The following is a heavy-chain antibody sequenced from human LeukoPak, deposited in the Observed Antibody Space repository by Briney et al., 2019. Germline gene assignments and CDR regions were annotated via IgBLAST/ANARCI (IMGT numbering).Heavy chain of an antibody. J-gene: IGHJ4*02. Sequence: SETLSLTCSVPIDSITSYYWSWVRQPPGKGLEWIGFIYHSGNTNYNPSLATRVTMSVDTSKTQITLRLSFVTAADTAVYYCARVNWSAGGYFDYWGQGTLVTVSS. CDR1: IDSITSYY. CDR3: ARVNWSAGGYFDY. D-gene: IGHD1-1*01. V-gene: IGHV4-59*01. CDR2: IYHSGNT.